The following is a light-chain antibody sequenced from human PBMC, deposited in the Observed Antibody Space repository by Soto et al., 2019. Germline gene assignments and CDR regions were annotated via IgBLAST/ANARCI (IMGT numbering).Light chain of an antibody. CDR2: EVS. CDR1: SSDVGGYNY. CDR3: SSYTSSSIIYV. Sequence: QSALTQPASVSGSPGQSITISCTGTSSDVGGYNYVSWYQQHPGKAPKLMIYEVSSRPSGVSNRFSGSKSGNTASLTISGLQAEDEADYYCSSYTSSSIIYVFGTGTQLTVL. J-gene: IGLJ1*01. V-gene: IGLV2-14*01.